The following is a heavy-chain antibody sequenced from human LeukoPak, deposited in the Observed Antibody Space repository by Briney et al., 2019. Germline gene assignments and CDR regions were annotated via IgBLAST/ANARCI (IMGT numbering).Heavy chain of an antibody. CDR3: AKGSIKGFGELLLYFDY. CDR1: GSTFSSYA. D-gene: IGHD3-10*01. J-gene: IGHJ4*02. V-gene: IGHV3-23*01. CDR2: ISGSGGST. Sequence: GGSLRHSCAASGSTFSSYAMSWVRQAPGKGLEWVSAISGSGGSTYYADSVKGRFTISRDNSKNTLYLQMNSLRAEDTAVYYCAKGSIKGFGELLLYFDYWGQGTLVTVSS.